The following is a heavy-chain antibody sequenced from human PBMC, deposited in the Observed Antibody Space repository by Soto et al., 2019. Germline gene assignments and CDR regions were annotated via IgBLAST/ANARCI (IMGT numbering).Heavy chain of an antibody. CDR3: ARDEQQLVRGLDY. J-gene: IGHJ4*02. CDR2: INAYTGKT. Sequence: QLVQSGGEVKKPGASVQVSCKASGYTFISYGISWVRQAPGQGLERVGWINAYTGKTKLAQKVQGRVTLTTDRSTSTAYLELRSLRSDDAAVYYCARDEQQLVRGLDYWGQGTLVSVSS. V-gene: IGHV1-18*01. D-gene: IGHD6-13*01. CDR1: GYTFISYG.